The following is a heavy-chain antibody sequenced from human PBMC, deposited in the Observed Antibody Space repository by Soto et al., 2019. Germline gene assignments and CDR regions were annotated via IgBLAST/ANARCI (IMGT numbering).Heavy chain of an antibody. CDR2: ISSSGSTI. D-gene: IGHD3-3*01. CDR1: GFTFSDYY. Sequence: QVQLVESGGGLVKPGGSLRLSCAASGFTFSDYYMSWIRQAPGKGLEWVSYISSSGSTIYYADSVKGRFTISRDNAKNYLYLQMNSLRAEDTAVYYCARCYDFWSGYFHYYYYGMDVWGQGTTVTVSS. J-gene: IGHJ6*02. V-gene: IGHV3-11*01. CDR3: ARCYDFWSGYFHYYYYGMDV.